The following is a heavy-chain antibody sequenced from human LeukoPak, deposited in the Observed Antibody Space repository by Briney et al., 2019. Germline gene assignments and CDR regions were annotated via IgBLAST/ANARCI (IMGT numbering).Heavy chain of an antibody. CDR3: AKAGLCSGDSCYYFDY. D-gene: IGHD2-15*01. CDR1: GFTFSTYA. CDR2: ISGSGGFT. J-gene: IGHJ4*02. V-gene: IGHV3-23*01. Sequence: PGGSLRLSCAASGFTFSTYAMRWVRQAPGKGLEWVSAISGSGGFTVYADSVKGRFTVPRDNSKNTLYLQMNSLRAEDTAIYYCAKAGLCSGDSCYYFDYWGQGTLVTVSS.